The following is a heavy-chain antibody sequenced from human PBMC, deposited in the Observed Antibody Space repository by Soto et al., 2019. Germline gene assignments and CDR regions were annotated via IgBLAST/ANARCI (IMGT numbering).Heavy chain of an antibody. V-gene: IGHV4-59*08. Sequence: PSETLCLTYTVSGGSIGGYYWSWIRQPPGKGLEWIGYIYYSGSTDYNPSLKSRVTISVDTSKNQFSLKLSSVTAADTAVYYCARRYGRYFDFWGQGTLVTVSS. D-gene: IGHD4-17*01. CDR3: ARRYGRYFDF. J-gene: IGHJ4*02. CDR2: IYYSGST. CDR1: GGSIGGYY.